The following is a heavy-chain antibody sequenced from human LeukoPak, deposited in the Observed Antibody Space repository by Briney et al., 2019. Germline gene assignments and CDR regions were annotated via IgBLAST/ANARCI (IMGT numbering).Heavy chain of an antibody. D-gene: IGHD6-19*01. V-gene: IGHV3-21*01. CDR2: ISSSSSYI. J-gene: IGHJ4*02. CDR1: GFTFSSYS. Sequence: GGSLRLSCAASGFTFSSYSMNWVRQAPGKGLEWVSSISSSSSYIYYADSVKGRFTISRDNAKNSLYLQMNSLRAEDTAAYYCASGIAVASDYWGQGTLVTVSS. CDR3: ASGIAVASDY.